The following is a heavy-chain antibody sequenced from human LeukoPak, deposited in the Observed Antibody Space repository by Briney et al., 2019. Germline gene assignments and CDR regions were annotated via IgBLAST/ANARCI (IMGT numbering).Heavy chain of an antibody. J-gene: IGHJ3*02. CDR3: ARVGPTNSGSYQAFDI. Sequence: GGSLRLSCAASGFTFDDYGMSWVRQAPGKGLEWVSGINWNGGSTLYADSVKGRFTISRDNAKNSPYVQMNSLRVEDTALYHCARVGPTNSGSYQAFDIWGQGTLVTVSS. CDR1: GFTFDDYG. CDR2: INWNGGST. V-gene: IGHV3-20*01. D-gene: IGHD1-26*01.